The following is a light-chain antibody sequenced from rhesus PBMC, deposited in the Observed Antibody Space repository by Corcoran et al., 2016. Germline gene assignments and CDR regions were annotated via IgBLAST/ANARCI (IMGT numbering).Light chain of an antibody. CDR3: QQRNPFPFT. CDR2: DAS. J-gene: IGKJ3*01. CDR1: QGISSY. V-gene: IGKV1-38*01. Sequence: DIQLTQSPSSLFASVGDRVTITCRASQGISSYLAWSQQKSGKAPKLLIFDASSLQSGVPSRFSGSGSGIEVTLTISRLQPEDFATYYCQQRNPFPFTFGPGTKLDIK.